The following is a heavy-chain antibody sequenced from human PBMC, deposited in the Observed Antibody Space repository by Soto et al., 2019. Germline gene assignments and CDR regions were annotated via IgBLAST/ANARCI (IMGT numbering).Heavy chain of an antibody. V-gene: IGHV1-8*02. CDR2: MNPYNGDT. CDR1: GYTFTTYD. J-gene: IGHJ4*02. CDR3: ARNRRETGDFGY. D-gene: IGHD7-27*01. Sequence: QVPLVQSGAEVKKPGASVKVSCKASGYTFTTYDVNWMRQATGQGPEWLGWMNPYNGDTGYAQKFQGRGTLTRDTAMNTAYLELSSLTYEDTAVYYCARNRRETGDFGYWGQGTLVTVSS.